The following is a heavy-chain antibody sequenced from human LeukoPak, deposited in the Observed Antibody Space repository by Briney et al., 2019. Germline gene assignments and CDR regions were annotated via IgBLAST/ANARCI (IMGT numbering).Heavy chain of an antibody. CDR1: GGSISSSSYY. CDR3: ARTDILYYYYYMDV. V-gene: IGHV4-61*01. Sequence: SETLSLTCTVSGGSISSSSYYWSWIRQPPGKGLEWIGYIYYSGSTNYNPSLKSRVTISVDTSKNQFSLKLSSVTAADTAVYYCARTDILYYYYYMDVWGKGTTVTVSS. CDR2: IYYSGST. D-gene: IGHD5-12*01. J-gene: IGHJ6*03.